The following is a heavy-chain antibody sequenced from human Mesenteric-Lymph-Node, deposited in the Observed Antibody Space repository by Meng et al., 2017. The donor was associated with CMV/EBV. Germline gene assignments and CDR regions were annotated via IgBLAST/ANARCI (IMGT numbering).Heavy chain of an antibody. V-gene: IGHV1-69*04. J-gene: IGHJ3*01. CDR1: LSSYA. Sequence: LSSYAINWGRQAPGQGLEWMGRVSPLLGITSYAQKFQIRVTFTADKSTSTAYMEMRGLTSEDTAVYYCARDPYCTSTTCLFDTFDVWGPGTMVTVSS. D-gene: IGHD2/OR15-2a*01. CDR2: VSPLLGIT. CDR3: ARDPYCTSTTCLFDTFDV.